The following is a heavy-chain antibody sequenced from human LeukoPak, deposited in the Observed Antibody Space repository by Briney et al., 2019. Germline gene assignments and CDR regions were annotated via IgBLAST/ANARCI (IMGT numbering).Heavy chain of an antibody. Sequence: SQTLSLTCTVSDGSLTSGGYYWSWIRQHPGKGLEWIGYTYYTGSTYYNPALKSRVTISIDTSKNQFSLKLSSVTAADTAVYYCARIGQGVVVTAIGEAFDVWGQGTMVTVSS. CDR2: TYYTGST. D-gene: IGHD2-21*02. CDR3: ARIGQGVVVTAIGEAFDV. J-gene: IGHJ3*01. CDR1: DGSLTSGGYY. V-gene: IGHV4-31*03.